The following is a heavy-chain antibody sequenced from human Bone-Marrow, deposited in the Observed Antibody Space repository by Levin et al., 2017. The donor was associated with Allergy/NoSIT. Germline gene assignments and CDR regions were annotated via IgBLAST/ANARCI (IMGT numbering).Heavy chain of an antibody. CDR3: ARGGTYYYDSSGYYYDYRPFDY. CDR2: ISSSSSTI. Sequence: LSLTCAASGFTFSSYSMNWVRQAPGKGLEWVSYISSSSSTIYYADSVKGRFTISRDNAKNSLYLQMNSLRAEDTAVYYCARGGTYYYDSSGYYYDYRPFDYWGQGTLVTVSS. D-gene: IGHD3-22*01. CDR1: GFTFSSYS. V-gene: IGHV3-48*01. J-gene: IGHJ4*02.